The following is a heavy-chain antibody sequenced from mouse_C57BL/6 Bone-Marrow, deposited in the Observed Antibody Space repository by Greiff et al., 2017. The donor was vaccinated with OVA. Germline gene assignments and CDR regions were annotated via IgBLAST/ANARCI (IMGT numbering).Heavy chain of an antibody. CDR1: GYTFTSYW. J-gene: IGHJ2*01. D-gene: IGHD1-1*01. CDR3: ARDSLYGSSDGY. V-gene: IGHV1-69*01. Sequence: QVQLQQPGAELVMPGASVKLSCKASGYTFTSYWMHWVKQRPGQGLEWIGEIDPSDSYTNYNQKFKGKSTLTVDQSSSTAYMQLSSLTSEDSAVYYCARDSLYGSSDGYWGQGTTLTVSS. CDR2: IDPSDSYT.